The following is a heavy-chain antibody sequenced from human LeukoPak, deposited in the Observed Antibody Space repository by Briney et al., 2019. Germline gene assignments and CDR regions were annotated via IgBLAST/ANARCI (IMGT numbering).Heavy chain of an antibody. Sequence: PSETLSLTCTVSGGSISSGDYYWGWIRQPPGKGLEWIGYIYYSGSTYYNPSLKSRVTISVDTSKNQFSLKLSSVTAADTAVYYCARTPILERLGTDYWGQGTLVTVSS. D-gene: IGHD3-3*01. J-gene: IGHJ4*02. CDR2: IYYSGST. CDR3: ARTPILERLGTDY. CDR1: GGSISSGDYY. V-gene: IGHV4-30-4*08.